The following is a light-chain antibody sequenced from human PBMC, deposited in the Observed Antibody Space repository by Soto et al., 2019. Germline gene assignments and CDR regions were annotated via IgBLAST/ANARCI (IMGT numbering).Light chain of an antibody. Sequence: DIVLTQSPGTLSLSPGERAILSCRASQTVNNNYLAWCQQKPGQAPSLLSYGASSGATGIPDSFSGSGSGTDFTLTISRFETEGFAIYYCHQYGGVSYTFGQGTKVDIK. CDR3: HQYGGVSYT. CDR1: QTVNNNY. J-gene: IGKJ2*01. V-gene: IGKV3-20*01. CDR2: GAS.